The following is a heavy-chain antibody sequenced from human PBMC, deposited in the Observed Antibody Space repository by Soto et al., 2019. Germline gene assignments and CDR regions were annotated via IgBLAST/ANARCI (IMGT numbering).Heavy chain of an antibody. V-gene: IGHV3-30-3*01. CDR3: ARGQDSSGNTFDY. J-gene: IGHJ4*02. CDR2: ISYDGSNK. CDR1: GFTFSSYA. Sequence: QVQLVESEGGVVQPGRSLRLSCAASGFTFSSYAMHWVRQAPGKGLEWVAVISYDGSNKYYADSVKGRFTISRDNSKNTLYLQMNSLRAEDTAVYYCARGQDSSGNTFDYWGQGTLVTVSS. D-gene: IGHD3-22*01.